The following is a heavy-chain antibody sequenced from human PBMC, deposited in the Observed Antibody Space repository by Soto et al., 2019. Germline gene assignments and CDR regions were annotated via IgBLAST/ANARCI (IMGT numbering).Heavy chain of an antibody. D-gene: IGHD2-2*01. CDR2: IYYSGST. CDR1: GGSISSYY. V-gene: IGHV4-59*01. CDR3: ARDLRGTSCYDAGPTCYYYYYMDV. J-gene: IGHJ6*03. Sequence: SETLSLTCTVSGGSISSYYWSWIRQPPGKGLEWIGYIYYSGSTNYNPSLKSRVTISVDTSKNQFSLKLSSVTAADTAVYYCARDLRGTSCYDAGPTCYYYYYMDVWGKGTTVTVSS.